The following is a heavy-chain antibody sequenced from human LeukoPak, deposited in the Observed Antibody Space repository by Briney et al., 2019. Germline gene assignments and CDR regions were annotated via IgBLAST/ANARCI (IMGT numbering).Heavy chain of an antibody. J-gene: IGHJ4*02. D-gene: IGHD3-3*01. CDR1: GGTFSSYA. Sequence: SVKVSCKASGGTFSSYAISWVRQAPGQGLEWMGGIIPIFGTANYAQKFQGRVTMTEDTSTDTAYMELSSLSSEDTAVYFCATYSGYYYYWGQGTLVTVSS. V-gene: IGHV1-69*06. CDR2: IIPIFGTA. CDR3: ATYSGYYYY.